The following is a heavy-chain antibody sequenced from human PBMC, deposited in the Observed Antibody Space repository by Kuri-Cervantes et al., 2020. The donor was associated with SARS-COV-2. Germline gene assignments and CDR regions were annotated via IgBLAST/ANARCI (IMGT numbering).Heavy chain of an antibody. CDR3: ARTADAPNFDY. V-gene: IGHV3-21*01. CDR1: GFTFSSYA. CDR2: ISSSSSYI. J-gene: IGHJ4*02. D-gene: IGHD2-8*01. Sequence: GESLKISCAASGFTFSSYAMSWVRQAPGKGLEWVSSISSSSSYIYYEDSVKGRFTISRDNAKNSLYLQMNSLRAEDTAVYYCARTADAPNFDYWGQGTLVTVSS.